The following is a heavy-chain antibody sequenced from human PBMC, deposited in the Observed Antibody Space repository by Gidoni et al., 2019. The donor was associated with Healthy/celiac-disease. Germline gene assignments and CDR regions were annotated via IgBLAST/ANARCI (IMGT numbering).Heavy chain of an antibody. CDR2: ISGSGGST. Sequence: VQLLESGGGLVQPGGSLRLFCAASGFPFRGYAMSWVRHAPGKGLEWVSAISGSGGSTDYADSEKGRLTISRDNSKNTLYLQMNSLRAEDTAVYYCAKRADATVAGPGGLDYWGQGTLVTVSS. D-gene: IGHD6-19*01. V-gene: IGHV3-23*01. J-gene: IGHJ4*02. CDR1: GFPFRGYA. CDR3: AKRADATVAGPGGLDY.